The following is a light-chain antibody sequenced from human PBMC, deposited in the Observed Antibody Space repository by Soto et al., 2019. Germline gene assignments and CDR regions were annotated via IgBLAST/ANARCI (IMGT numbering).Light chain of an antibody. CDR3: RQSTVWPLT. V-gene: IGKV3-15*01. CDR1: QNVYSN. J-gene: IGKJ1*01. CDR2: SES. Sequence: EIVMTQSPATLYVSPGERATLSCRAIQNVYSNVACYQQILGQAPRLLIYSESTRATVIPARFSGSGSGTDFTFTIRSLQSEDFAILYFRQSTVWPLTFGQGTEVEIK.